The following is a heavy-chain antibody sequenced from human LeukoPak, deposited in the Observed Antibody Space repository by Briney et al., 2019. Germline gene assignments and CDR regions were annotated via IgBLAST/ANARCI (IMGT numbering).Heavy chain of an antibody. CDR3: GRVNTSGSVL. CDR1: GGSISGYY. Sequence: PSETLSLTCTVSGGSISGYYWSWIRQPPGKGLEWIGYIYYTGSTSYNPSLKSRLTISVETSKNQFSMRLSSVIAADTAVYYCGRVNTSGSVLWGQGTEVTVSS. D-gene: IGHD6-19*01. J-gene: IGHJ3*01. CDR2: IYYTGST. V-gene: IGHV4-59*01.